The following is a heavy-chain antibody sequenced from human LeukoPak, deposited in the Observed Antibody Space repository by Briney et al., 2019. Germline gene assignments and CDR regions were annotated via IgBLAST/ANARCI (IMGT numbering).Heavy chain of an antibody. CDR1: GFTFSSYG. CDR3: AREVIAAAGPGWFDP. CDR2: IWYDGGNK. D-gene: IGHD6-13*01. J-gene: IGHJ5*02. V-gene: IGHV3-33*01. Sequence: GRSLRLSCAASGFTFSSYGMHWVRQAPGKGLEWVAVIWYDGGNKYYADSVKGRFTISRDNSKNTLYLQMNSLRAEDTAVYYCAREVIAAAGPGWFDPWGQGTLVTVSS.